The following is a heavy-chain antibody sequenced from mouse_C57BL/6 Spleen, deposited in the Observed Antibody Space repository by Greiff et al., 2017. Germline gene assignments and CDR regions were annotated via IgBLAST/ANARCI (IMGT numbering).Heavy chain of an antibody. Sequence: VQLQQSGAELVRPGTSVKVSCKASGYAFTNYLIEWVKQRPGQGLEWIGVINPGSGGTNYNEKFKGKATLTADKSSSTAYMQLSSLTSEDSAVYFCARRISHYYGSSSYAMDYWGQGTSVTVSS. CDR3: ARRISHYYGSSSYAMDY. D-gene: IGHD1-1*01. CDR1: GYAFTNYL. J-gene: IGHJ4*01. V-gene: IGHV1-54*01. CDR2: INPGSGGT.